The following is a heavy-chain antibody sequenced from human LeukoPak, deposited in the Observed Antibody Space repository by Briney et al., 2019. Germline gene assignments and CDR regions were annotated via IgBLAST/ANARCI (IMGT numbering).Heavy chain of an antibody. Sequence: SETLSLTCTVSGGSISSYYWSWIRQPPGKGLEWIGYIYSGSTNYNPSLKSRVTISVDTSKNQFSLKLSSVTAADTAVYYCAREGQEGSTYVYWGQGALVTVSS. V-gene: IGHV4-4*08. CDR1: GGSISSYY. CDR2: IYSGST. J-gene: IGHJ4*02. CDR3: AREGQEGSTYVY. D-gene: IGHD1-1*01.